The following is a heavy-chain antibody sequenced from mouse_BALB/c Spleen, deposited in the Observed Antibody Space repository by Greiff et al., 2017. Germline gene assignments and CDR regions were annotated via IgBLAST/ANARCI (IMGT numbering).Heavy chain of an antibody. V-gene: IGHV1-69*02. D-gene: IGHD1-1*01. CDR1: GYTFTSYW. CDR2: IDPSDSET. CDR3: ARDPYYYRSSYHY. Sequence: QVQLQQPGAELVKPGAPVKLSCKASGYTFTSYWMNWVKQRPGRGLEWIGRIDPSDSETHYNQKFKDKATLTVDKSSSTAYIQLSSLTSEDSAVYSCARDPYYYRSSYHYRGQGTTLTVSS. J-gene: IGHJ2*01.